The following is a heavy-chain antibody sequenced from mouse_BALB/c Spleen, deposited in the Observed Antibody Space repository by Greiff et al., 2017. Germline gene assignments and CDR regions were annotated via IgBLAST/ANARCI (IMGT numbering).Heavy chain of an antibody. D-gene: IGHD1-1*01. V-gene: IGHV5-6-3*01. J-gene: IGHJ4*01. CDR1: GFTFSSYG. CDR2: INSNGGST. CDR3: AREALYGYYAMDY. Sequence: EVKVEESGGGLVQPGGSLKLSCAASGFTFSSYGMSWVRQTPDKRLELVATINSNGGSTYYPDSVKGRFTISRDNAKNTLYLQMSSLKSEDTAMYYCAREALYGYYAMDYWGQGTSVTVSS.